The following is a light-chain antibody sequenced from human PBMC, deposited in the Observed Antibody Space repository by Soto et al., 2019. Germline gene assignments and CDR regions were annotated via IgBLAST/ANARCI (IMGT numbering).Light chain of an antibody. CDR1: QNVETF. J-gene: IGKJ4*01. CDR2: DAS. Sequence: DIVLTQSPGSLSLSPGERASLSCRASQNVETFLAWYQQRPGHSPRLLIYDASRRATGIPARFSGSGSGTDFTLTITGLEPEDFGVYYCQQRYNLPVTFGAGTKVEI. CDR3: QQRYNLPVT. V-gene: IGKV3-11*01.